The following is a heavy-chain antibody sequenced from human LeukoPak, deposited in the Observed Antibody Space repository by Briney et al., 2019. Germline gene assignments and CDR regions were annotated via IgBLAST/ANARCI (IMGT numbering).Heavy chain of an antibody. D-gene: IGHD6-19*01. J-gene: IGHJ4*02. Sequence: ASVKVSCKASGYTFTDYYIHWVRQAPGQGLEWMGWINPNSGGIKNAQNFQDRVTMSGDTSINTAYLDLSRLRSDDTAVYYCARGSDGTPSYYFDYWGQGTLVSVSS. CDR2: INPNSGGI. CDR1: GYTFTDYY. V-gene: IGHV1-2*02. CDR3: ARGSDGTPSYYFDY.